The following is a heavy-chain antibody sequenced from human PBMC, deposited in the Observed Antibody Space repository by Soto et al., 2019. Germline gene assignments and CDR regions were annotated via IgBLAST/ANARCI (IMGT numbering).Heavy chain of an antibody. Sequence: GGSLRLSCAASGFTFSSYGMHRVRQAPGKGLEWVAVIWYDGSNKYYADSVKGRFTISRDNSKNTLYLQMNSLRAEDTAVYYCASILDGYSSSPNRPENERSGFFDYWGQGTLVTVSS. D-gene: IGHD6-13*01. V-gene: IGHV3-33*01. CDR2: IWYDGSNK. CDR3: ASILDGYSSSPNRPENERSGFFDY. CDR1: GFTFSSYG. J-gene: IGHJ4*02.